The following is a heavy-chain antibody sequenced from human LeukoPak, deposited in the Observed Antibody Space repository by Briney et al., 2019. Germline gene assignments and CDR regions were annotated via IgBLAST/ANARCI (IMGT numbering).Heavy chain of an antibody. CDR1: GFTFSSFA. Sequence: GGSLRLSCAASGFTFSSFAMHWVRQAPPKGLAWEAVISYDGTKKYYADSVKGRFTISRDNSNNTLYLQMNSLRAEDTAVYYCARAYCSSTSCYAPDYWGQGTLVTVSS. D-gene: IGHD2-2*01. CDR3: ARAYCSSTSCYAPDY. J-gene: IGHJ4*02. V-gene: IGHV3-30*04. CDR2: ISYDGTKK.